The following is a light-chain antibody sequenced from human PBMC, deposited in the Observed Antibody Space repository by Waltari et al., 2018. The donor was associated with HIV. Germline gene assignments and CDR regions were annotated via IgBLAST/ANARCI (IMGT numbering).Light chain of an antibody. V-gene: IGLV1-47*01. CDR3: VGWDSSLSAYV. J-gene: IGLJ1*01. CDR1: SSNIENDN. CDR2: KNF. Sequence: QSFLTQPPSASGTLGPPSTIPCSGSSSNIENDNVYWYQQLPGMTPKLLIYKNFLRPSGVPDRFAASKSGTSASLTISGLRSADEADYYCVGWDSSLSAYVFGAGTKVAVL.